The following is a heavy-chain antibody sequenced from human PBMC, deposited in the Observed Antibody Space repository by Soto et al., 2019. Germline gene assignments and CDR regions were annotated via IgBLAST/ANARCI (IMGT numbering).Heavy chain of an antibody. V-gene: IGHV3-23*01. CDR3: AKDATRTNGWYHFDY. J-gene: IGHJ4*02. CDR1: GFDFRSYP. Sequence: PVVSLSISGAASGFDFRSYPMSWGRQAPGKGLEWVSGIRGRGDTTYYTDSGKGRFTISRDNSKNTLYLQMNSLRAEDTAVYYCAKDATRTNGWYHFDYWGQGALVTVSS. D-gene: IGHD6-19*01. CDR2: IRGRGDTT.